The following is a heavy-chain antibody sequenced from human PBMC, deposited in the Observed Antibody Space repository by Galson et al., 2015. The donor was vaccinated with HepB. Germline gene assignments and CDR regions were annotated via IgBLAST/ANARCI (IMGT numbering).Heavy chain of an antibody. CDR1: GDSFTNYW. CDR3: ARLPIRGLAGWFDS. Sequence: QSGAEVKKPGESLKISCSGSGDSFTNYWIGWVRQMPGKGLEWMGIIYPGDSDTRYSPSFQGQVTMSADKSISTAYLQWSRLKASDTAIYYCARLPIRGLAGWFDSWGQGTRITGSS. V-gene: IGHV5-51*01. CDR2: IYPGDSDT. J-gene: IGHJ5*01. D-gene: IGHD3-10*01.